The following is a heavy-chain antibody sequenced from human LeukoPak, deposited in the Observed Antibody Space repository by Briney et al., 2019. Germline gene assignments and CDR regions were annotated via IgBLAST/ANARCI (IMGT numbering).Heavy chain of an antibody. J-gene: IGHJ4*02. CDR3: ARDGEMATTILSFDY. CDR1: GSTFSSYG. CDR2: IWYDGSNK. V-gene: IGHV3-33*01. Sequence: PGGSLRLSCAASGSTFSSYGMHWVRQAPGKGLEWVAVIWYDGSNKYYADSVKGRFTISRDNSKNTLYLQMNSLRAEDTAVYYCARDGEMATTILSFDYWGQGTLVTVSS. D-gene: IGHD5-24*01.